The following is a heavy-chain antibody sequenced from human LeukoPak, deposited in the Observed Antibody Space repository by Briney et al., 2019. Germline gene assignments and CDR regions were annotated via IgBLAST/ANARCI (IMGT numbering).Heavy chain of an antibody. CDR3: ARDGPNTMVPFNY. Sequence: PSETLPLTCTVSGDSISSSSYYWGWIRQPPGKGLEWIGSIYYSGNTYYNPSLKSRFTISVDTSKNQFSLKLSSVTAADTAVYYCARDGPNTMVPFNYWGQGTLVTVSS. V-gene: IGHV4-39*07. CDR1: GDSISSSSYY. D-gene: IGHD3-10*01. J-gene: IGHJ4*02. CDR2: IYYSGNT.